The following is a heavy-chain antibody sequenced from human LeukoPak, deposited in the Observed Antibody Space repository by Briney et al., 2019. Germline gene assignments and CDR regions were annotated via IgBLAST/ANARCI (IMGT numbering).Heavy chain of an antibody. D-gene: IGHD2-2*01. CDR2: ISASGSTT. J-gene: IGHJ4*02. Sequence: GGSLGLSCAASGFTFSMYAMSWVRQAPGKGLEWVSTISASGSTTYYADSVKGRFTISRDNSKNTLYLQMNSLRAEDTAVYYCAKPEDLGYCSSTSCSFDYWGQGTLVTVSS. CDR1: GFTFSMYA. CDR3: AKPEDLGYCSSTSCSFDY. V-gene: IGHV3-23*01.